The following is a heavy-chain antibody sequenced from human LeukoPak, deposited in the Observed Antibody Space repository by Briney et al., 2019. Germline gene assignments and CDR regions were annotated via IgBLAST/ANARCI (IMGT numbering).Heavy chain of an antibody. J-gene: IGHJ4*02. CDR3: AKVTEYCTGGSCYTGDY. D-gene: IGHD2-15*01. Sequence: PGGSLRLSCLASGFPLRHYAMNWVRQAPGKGLEWVSAISFSGSLTYYADSVKGRSTISRDNSKNTLYLQMNSLRAEDTAVNYCAKVTEYCTGGSCYTGDYWGQGTLVTVSS. V-gene: IGHV3-23*01. CDR1: GFPLRHYA. CDR2: ISFSGSLT.